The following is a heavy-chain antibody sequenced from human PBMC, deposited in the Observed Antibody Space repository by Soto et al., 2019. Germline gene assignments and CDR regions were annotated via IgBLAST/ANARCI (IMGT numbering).Heavy chain of an antibody. V-gene: IGHV4-34*01. D-gene: IGHD3-22*01. J-gene: IGHJ3*01. Sequence: PSETLSLTCAVYGGSFSGYYWTWIRQPPGTGLEWIGEINHSGSTNYNPSLKSRVTISVDTSKNQFSLKLTSVTAADTAVYYCARGDYHDTSGPFSDAFDVWGPGTMVTVSS. CDR2: INHSGST. CDR1: GGSFSGYY. CDR3: ARGDYHDTSGPFSDAFDV.